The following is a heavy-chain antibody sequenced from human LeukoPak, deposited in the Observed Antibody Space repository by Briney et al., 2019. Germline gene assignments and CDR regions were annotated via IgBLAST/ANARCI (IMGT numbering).Heavy chain of an antibody. J-gene: IGHJ4*02. V-gene: IGHV1-8*01. CDR3: TRETSSKYFDY. CDR2: MNPNSGRT. CDR1: GYTLTSYD. Sequence: ASVKVSCKASGYTLTSYDINWVRQATGQGLEWMGWMNPNSGRTGYAQNFQGRITITRNTSISTAYMELSSLRSEDTAVYYCTRETSSKYFDYWGQGTLVTVSS.